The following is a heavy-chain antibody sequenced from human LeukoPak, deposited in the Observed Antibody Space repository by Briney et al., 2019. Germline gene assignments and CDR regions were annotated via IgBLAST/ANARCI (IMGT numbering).Heavy chain of an antibody. Sequence: GGSLRLSCAASGFTFSGSAMHWVRQASGKGLEWVGRIRSKANSYATAYAASVKGRFTISRDDSKNTAYLQMNSLKTEDTAVYYCTRQLEYSSSYNWFDPWGQGTLVTVSS. D-gene: IGHD6-6*01. CDR1: GFTFSGSA. CDR3: TRQLEYSSSYNWFDP. J-gene: IGHJ5*02. CDR2: IRSKANSYAT. V-gene: IGHV3-73*01.